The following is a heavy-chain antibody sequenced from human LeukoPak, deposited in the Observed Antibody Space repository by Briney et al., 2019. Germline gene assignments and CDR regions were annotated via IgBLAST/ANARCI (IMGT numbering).Heavy chain of an antibody. CDR1: GLTFSSFA. CDR3: ARCGRAGDSSGYSPYYFDY. D-gene: IGHD3-22*01. V-gene: IGHV3-23*01. CDR2: ISGSGGRT. J-gene: IGHJ4*02. Sequence: GGSLRLSCAASGLTFSSFAMSWVRQAPGKGLEWVSVISGSGGRTYYADSVKGRFTISRDNSKNTLYLQMNSLRAEDTAVYYCARCGRAGDSSGYSPYYFDYWGQGTLVTVSS.